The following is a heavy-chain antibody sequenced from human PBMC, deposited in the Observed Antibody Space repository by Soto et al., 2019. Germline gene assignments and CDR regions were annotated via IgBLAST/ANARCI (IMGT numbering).Heavy chain of an antibody. CDR2: IYSGGST. D-gene: IGHD3-10*01. CDR3: ARDRRSWVVRGDRPYGMDV. CDR1: GFTVSSNY. Sequence: GGSLRLSCAASGFTVSSNYMSWVRQAPGKGLEWVSVIYSGGSTYYEDSVKGRFTISRDNSKNTLYLQMNSLRAEDTAVYHWARDRRSWVVRGDRPYGMDVWGQGTTVTVSS. V-gene: IGHV3-66*01. J-gene: IGHJ6*02.